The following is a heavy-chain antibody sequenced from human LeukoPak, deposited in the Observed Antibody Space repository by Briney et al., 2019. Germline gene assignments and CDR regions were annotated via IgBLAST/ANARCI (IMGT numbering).Heavy chain of an antibody. CDR1: GFTFSSYS. CDR2: ISSSSSYI. CDR3: AKRGPGSPQSGKYYFDY. D-gene: IGHD3-10*01. J-gene: IGHJ4*02. Sequence: NAGGSLRLSCAASGFTFSSYSMNWVRQAPGKGLEWVSSISSSSSYIYYADSVKGRFTISRDNSKNTLYLQMNSLRAEDTAVYYCAKRGPGSPQSGKYYFDYWGQGTLVTVSS. V-gene: IGHV3-21*04.